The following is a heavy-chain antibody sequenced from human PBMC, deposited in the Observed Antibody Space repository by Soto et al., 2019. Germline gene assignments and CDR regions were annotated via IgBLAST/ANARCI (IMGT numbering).Heavy chain of an antibody. J-gene: IGHJ4*02. CDR3: ARGTMIVVLDY. V-gene: IGHV4-34*01. CDR2: INHSGST. Sequence: SETLSLTCAVYGGSFSGYYWSWIRQPPGKGLEWIGEINHSGSTNYNPSLKSRVTISVDTSKNQFSLKLSSVTAADTAVYYCARGTMIVVLDYWGQGTLVTVSS. CDR1: GGSFSGYY. D-gene: IGHD3-22*01.